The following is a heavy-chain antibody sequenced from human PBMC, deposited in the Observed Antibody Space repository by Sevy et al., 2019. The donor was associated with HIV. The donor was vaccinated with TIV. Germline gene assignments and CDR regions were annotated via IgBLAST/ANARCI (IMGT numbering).Heavy chain of an antibody. V-gene: IGHV3-23*01. CDR2: FSFGCGKI. Sequence: GGSLRLSCAASGFTFSKYSMSWIRQTPGKGLEWVSIFSFGCGKINYADSVKGRFTISRDDSRNTFYLQMSSLRAEDTAIYYCAREGCTKPHDYWGQGTVVTVSS. D-gene: IGHD2-8*01. CDR3: AREGCTKPHDY. J-gene: IGHJ4*02. CDR1: GFTFSKYS.